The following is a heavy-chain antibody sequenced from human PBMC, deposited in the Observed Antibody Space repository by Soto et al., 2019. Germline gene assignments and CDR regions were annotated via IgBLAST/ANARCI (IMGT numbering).Heavy chain of an antibody. CDR3: VHSTSIEAFDI. CDR2: IYWDDDK. CDR1: GFSLSTSGVG. V-gene: IGHV2-5*02. J-gene: IGHJ3*02. Sequence: QITLKESGPTLVKPTQTLTLTCTFSGFSLSTSGVGVGWFRQPPEKALECLPFIYWDDDKRYSPSLKGRLTISRDTSKSQVVLRMTSMDPVDTATYYCVHSTSIEAFDIWGQGTLVTVSS.